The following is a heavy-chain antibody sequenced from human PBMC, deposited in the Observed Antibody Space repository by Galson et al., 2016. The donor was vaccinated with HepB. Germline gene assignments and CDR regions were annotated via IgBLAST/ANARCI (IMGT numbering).Heavy chain of an antibody. CDR2: IYSAGAT. D-gene: IGHD6-13*01. V-gene: IGHV3-53*01. Sequence: SLRLSCAASGFTVGSHYMSWVRQAPGKGLEWVSVIYSAGATYYADSVKGRFTFSRDNAENTVFLQVNSLRAADTAVYYCARSIAAVYGMDVWGQGTTATVSS. CDR3: ARSIAAVYGMDV. CDR1: GFTVGSHY. J-gene: IGHJ6*02.